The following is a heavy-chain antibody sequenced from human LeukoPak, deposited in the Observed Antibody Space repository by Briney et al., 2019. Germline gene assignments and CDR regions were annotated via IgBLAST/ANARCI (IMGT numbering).Heavy chain of an antibody. CDR3: AKVMSGWYLGCYFDY. CDR2: ISGSGGST. V-gene: IGHV3-23*01. J-gene: IGHJ4*02. Sequence: GGSLRLSCAASGFTFSSYAMSWVRQAPGKGLEWVSAISGSGGSTYYADSVKGRFTISRDNSKNTLYLQMNSLRAEDTAVYYCAKVMSGWYLGCYFDYWGQGTLVTVSS. D-gene: IGHD6-19*01. CDR1: GFTFSSYA.